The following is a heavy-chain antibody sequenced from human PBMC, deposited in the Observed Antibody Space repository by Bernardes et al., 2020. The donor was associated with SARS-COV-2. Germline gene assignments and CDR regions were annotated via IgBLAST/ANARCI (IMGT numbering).Heavy chain of an antibody. D-gene: IGHD4-17*01. J-gene: IGHJ5*01. Sequence: VSSLRSSCAASGFTFRDSTMHWVRQAPGKGLEWVAVIWHDGRREYYVDSVKGRFAISRDNSNNTLYLQMNNLRVEDTALYRCATEDGEWLESWGQGTLVTVSS. V-gene: IGHV3-33*01. CDR3: ATEDGEWLES. CDR1: GFTFRDST. CDR2: IWHDGRRE.